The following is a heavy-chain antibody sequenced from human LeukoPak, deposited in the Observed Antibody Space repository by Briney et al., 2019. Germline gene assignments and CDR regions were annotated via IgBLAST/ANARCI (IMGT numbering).Heavy chain of an antibody. V-gene: IGHV1-8*01. CDR1: GYTFTSYD. J-gene: IGHJ3*02. Sequence: ASVTVSCQASGYTFTSYDINWVRQATGQGLEWMGWMKPNSGNTGYAQKFQGRVIMTRNTSISTAYMELSSLRSEDTAVYYCARMTLTTHLTAGGDDAFDIWGQGTMVTVSS. CDR3: ARMTLTTHLTAGGDDAFDI. CDR2: MKPNSGNT. D-gene: IGHD4-11*01.